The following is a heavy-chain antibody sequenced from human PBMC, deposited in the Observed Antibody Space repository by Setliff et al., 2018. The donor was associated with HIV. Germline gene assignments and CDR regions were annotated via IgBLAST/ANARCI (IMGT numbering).Heavy chain of an antibody. CDR2: ISAYNGNT. Sequence: GASVKVSCKASGYTFTSYGISWVRQAPGQGLEWMGWISAYNGNTNYAQRLQGRVTMTTDTSTSTAYMELRSLRSDDTAVYYCAREGDFGYAAGRHLDSWGQGTLVTVSS. CDR3: AREGDFGYAAGRHLDS. J-gene: IGHJ4*02. D-gene: IGHD2-21*01. CDR1: GYTFTSYG. V-gene: IGHV1-18*01.